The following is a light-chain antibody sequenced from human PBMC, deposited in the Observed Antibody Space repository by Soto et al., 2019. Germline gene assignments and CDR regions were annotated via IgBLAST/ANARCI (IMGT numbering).Light chain of an antibody. CDR2: GAS. V-gene: IGKV3-15*01. Sequence: EIVMTQSPATLSVSPGERATLSCRASQSVKSSLAWYQHKPGQLPRLLIYGASTRATGVPLRFSGSVSGIDFTLTISSLQAEDVAVYYCQHYNQWPPFTFGPGTKVDIK. CDR1: QSVKSS. J-gene: IGKJ3*01. CDR3: QHYNQWPPFT.